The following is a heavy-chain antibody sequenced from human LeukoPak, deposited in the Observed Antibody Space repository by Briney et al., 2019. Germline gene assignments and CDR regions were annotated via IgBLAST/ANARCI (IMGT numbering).Heavy chain of an antibody. V-gene: IGHV3-30*02. D-gene: IGHD3-22*01. J-gene: IGHJ4*02. CDR3: ASPYYYDSSGYYVFSIDY. CDR1: GFTFSSYG. Sequence: GGSLRLSCAASGFTFSSYGMHWVRQAPGKGLEWVAFIRYDGSNKYYADSVKGRFTNSRDNSKNTLYLQMNSLRAEDTAVYYCASPYYYDSSGYYVFSIDYWGQGTLVTVSS. CDR2: IRYDGSNK.